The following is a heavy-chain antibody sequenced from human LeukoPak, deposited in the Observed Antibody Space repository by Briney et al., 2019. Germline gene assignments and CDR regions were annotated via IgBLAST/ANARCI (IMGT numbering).Heavy chain of an antibody. CDR2: ISSGSRYI. D-gene: IGHD3-3*01. V-gene: IGHV3-21*01. Sequence: GGSLRLSCAASGFTFSSYTMIWVRQAPGKGLQWVSSISSGSRYIYYADSMKGRFTISRDSAKNSLYLLMKSLTVEDTAVYYCVLKPYYDFWSGYPDYGMDVWGQGTTVTVSS. J-gene: IGHJ6*02. CDR1: GFTFSSYT. CDR3: VLKPYYDFWSGYPDYGMDV.